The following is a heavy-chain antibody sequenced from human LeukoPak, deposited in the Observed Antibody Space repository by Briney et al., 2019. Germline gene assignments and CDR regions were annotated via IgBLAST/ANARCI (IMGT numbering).Heavy chain of an antibody. J-gene: IGHJ4*02. CDR3: ARGALWVVVVAATIFCY. Sequence: PGGSLRLSCAASGFTFSSYGMHWARQAPGKGLEWVAVIWYDGSNKYYADSVKGRFTISRDNSKNTLYLQMNSLRAEDTAVYYCARGALWVVVVAATIFCYWGQGTLVTVSS. CDR2: IWYDGSNK. D-gene: IGHD2-15*01. V-gene: IGHV3-33*01. CDR1: GFTFSSYG.